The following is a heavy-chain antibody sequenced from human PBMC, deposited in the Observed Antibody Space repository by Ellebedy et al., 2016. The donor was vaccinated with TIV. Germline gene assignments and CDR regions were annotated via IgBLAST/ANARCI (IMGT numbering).Heavy chain of an antibody. CDR3: ARDKPGGDNWFDP. V-gene: IGHV1-3*01. J-gene: IGHJ5*02. Sequence: AASVKVSCKASGYIVTNHAIHWVRQAPGQSFEWLGWIYPANGDTKYSQQFQGRVTFTSDTSASTAYKELSSMRSEDTAVYYCARDKPGGDNWFDPWGQGTLVTVSS. CDR2: IYPANGDT. CDR1: GYIVTNHA. D-gene: IGHD3-16*01.